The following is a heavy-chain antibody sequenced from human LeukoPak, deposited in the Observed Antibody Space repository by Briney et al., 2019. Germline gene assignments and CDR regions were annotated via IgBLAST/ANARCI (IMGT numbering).Heavy chain of an antibody. Sequence: PSGTLSLTCAVSGGSISNDNWWSWVRQSPGKGLEWVSAISGSGGSTYYADSVKGRFTISRDNSKNTLYLQMNSLRAEDTAVYYCAKDNGFWSGLNDYWGQGTLVTVSS. V-gene: IGHV3-23*01. J-gene: IGHJ4*02. D-gene: IGHD3-3*01. CDR1: GGSISNDN. CDR3: AKDNGFWSGLNDY. CDR2: ISGSGGST.